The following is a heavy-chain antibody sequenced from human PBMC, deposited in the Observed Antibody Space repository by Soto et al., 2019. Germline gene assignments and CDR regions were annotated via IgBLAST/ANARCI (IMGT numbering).Heavy chain of an antibody. CDR1: GYTFTSYG. J-gene: IGHJ4*02. Sequence: GASVKVSCKASGYTFTSYGISWVRQAPGQGLEWMGWISAYNGNTNYAQKLQGRVTMTTDTSTSTAYMELRSLRSDDTAVYYCARAEDYYGSGSYDYWGQGTLVTVSS. CDR3: ARAEDYYGSGSYDY. CDR2: ISAYNGNT. V-gene: IGHV1-18*01. D-gene: IGHD3-10*01.